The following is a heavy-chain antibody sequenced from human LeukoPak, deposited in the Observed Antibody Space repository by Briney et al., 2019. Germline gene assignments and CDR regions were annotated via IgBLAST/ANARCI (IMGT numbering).Heavy chain of an antibody. CDR3: ARDKYNWAPHFFGY. V-gene: IGHV1-18*01. CDR1: GYTFSSFG. CDR2: ISAYDGST. J-gene: IGHJ4*02. D-gene: IGHD1-20*01. Sequence: EASVKVSCKASGYTFSSFGINWVRQAPGQGLEWMGWISAYDGSTKYTQKFQGRVTMATDTSTTTAYMELRSLRSDDTAVYYCARDKYNWAPHFFGYWGQGTLVTVSS.